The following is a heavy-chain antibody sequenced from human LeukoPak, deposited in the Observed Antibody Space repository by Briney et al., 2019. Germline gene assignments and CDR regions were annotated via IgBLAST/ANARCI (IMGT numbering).Heavy chain of an antibody. Sequence: SETLSLTCTVSGGSISSYYWSWIRQPPGKGLEWIGDIYYSGSTNYIPSLTSRVTISVDTSKNQFSLKLSSVTAADTAVYYCAREGGYSGYWGQGTLVTVSS. CDR1: GGSISSYY. D-gene: IGHD5-12*01. J-gene: IGHJ4*02. CDR2: IYYSGST. V-gene: IGHV4-59*12. CDR3: AREGGYSGY.